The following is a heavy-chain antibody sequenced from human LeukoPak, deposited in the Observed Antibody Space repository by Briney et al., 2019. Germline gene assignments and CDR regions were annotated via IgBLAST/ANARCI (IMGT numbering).Heavy chain of an antibody. CDR1: GGSTSSYY. V-gene: IGHV4-59*08. Sequence: SETLSLTCTVSGGSTSSYYWSWIRQPPGKGLEWIGYIYYSGSTNYNPSLKSRVTISVDTSKNQFSLKLSSVTAADTAVYYCARHFSGTTGYYFDYWGQGTLVTVSS. D-gene: IGHD1-1*01. J-gene: IGHJ4*02. CDR2: IYYSGST. CDR3: ARHFSGTTGYYFDY.